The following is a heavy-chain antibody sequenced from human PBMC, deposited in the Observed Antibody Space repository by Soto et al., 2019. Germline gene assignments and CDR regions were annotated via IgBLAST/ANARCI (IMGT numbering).Heavy chain of an antibody. D-gene: IGHD2-15*01. V-gene: IGHV4-30-4*01. CDR2: MFYTGTT. CDR3: ARVVRFCSGPSCRGRNWFDS. Sequence: SETLSLTCSVSGGSISSGDYYWSWIRQPPGKGLEWIGYMFYTGTTYYNPSLKSRVAISVDTSKNQFSLKLRSVTAADTAGDHCARVVRFCSGPSCRGRNWFDSWGQGTLVTVSS. J-gene: IGHJ5*01. CDR1: GGSISSGDYY.